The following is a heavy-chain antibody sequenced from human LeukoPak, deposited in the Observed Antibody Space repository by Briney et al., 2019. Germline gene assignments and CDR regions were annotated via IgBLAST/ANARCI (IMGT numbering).Heavy chain of an antibody. CDR2: ISSSSSTI. CDR1: GFTFSSYS. V-gene: IGHV3-48*01. CDR3: ARDFRFHDDY. J-gene: IGHJ4*02. Sequence: GGSLRLPCAASGFTFSSYSMNWVRQAPGKGLEWVSYISSSSSTIYYADSVKGRFTISRDNAKNSLYLQMNSLRVEDTAVYYCARDFRFHDDYWGQGTLVTVSS.